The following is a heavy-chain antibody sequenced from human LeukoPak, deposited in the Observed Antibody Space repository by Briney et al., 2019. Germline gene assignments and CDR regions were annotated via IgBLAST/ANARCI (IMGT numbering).Heavy chain of an antibody. Sequence: PGGSLRLSCAASGFTFTTYAMSWVRQAPGKGLEWVSSIANDGGSTYYADSVKGRFTISRDNSRNAVYLQMNSLRAEDMAVYYCAKSHSVEQRSYFDYWGQGTLVPVSS. D-gene: IGHD1/OR15-1a*01. CDR1: GFTFTTYA. J-gene: IGHJ4*02. CDR2: IANDGGST. V-gene: IGHV3-23*01. CDR3: AKSHSVEQRSYFDY.